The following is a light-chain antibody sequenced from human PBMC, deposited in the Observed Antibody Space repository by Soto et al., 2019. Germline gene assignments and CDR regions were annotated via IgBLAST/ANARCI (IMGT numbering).Light chain of an antibody. J-gene: IGKJ1*01. CDR2: DAS. CDR1: QRITDW. Sequence: EIQVTQSPSTLSASVGDRVTITCRASQRITDWLAWYLQKPGKAPKPLIYDASTLESGVPSRFSGSGSGTQFTLTISSLQPEDFATYYCQQYSSYPWTSGHGTKVDI. CDR3: QQYSSYPWT. V-gene: IGKV1-5*01.